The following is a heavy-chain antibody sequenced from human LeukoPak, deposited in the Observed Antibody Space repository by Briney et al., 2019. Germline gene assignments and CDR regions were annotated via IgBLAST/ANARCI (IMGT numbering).Heavy chain of an antibody. CDR2: ISGSSSYI. D-gene: IGHD3-22*01. V-gene: IGHV3-21*01. Sequence: GGSLRLSCAAYGFTLSSHSMNWVRQAPGKGLEWVSSISGSSSYIHSADSVKGRFTISRDNAKNSLYLQMNSLRAEDTVVYYCARDLYDSGAYSSPIDYWGQGTLVTVSS. CDR3: ARDLYDSGAYSSPIDY. J-gene: IGHJ4*02. CDR1: GFTLSSHS.